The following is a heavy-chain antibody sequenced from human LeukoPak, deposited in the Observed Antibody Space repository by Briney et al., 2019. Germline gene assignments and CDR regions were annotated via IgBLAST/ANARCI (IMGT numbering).Heavy chain of an antibody. CDR3: ARASYDILTGYCLTFDY. CDR1: GFTFSSYA. J-gene: IGHJ4*02. CDR2: ISYDGSNK. Sequence: GRSLRLSCAASGFTFSSYAMHWVRQAPGKGLEWVAVISYDGSNKYYADSVKGRFTISRDNSKNTLYLQMNSLRAEDTAVYYCARASYDILTGYCLTFDYWGQGTLVTVSS. D-gene: IGHD3-9*01. V-gene: IGHV3-30-3*01.